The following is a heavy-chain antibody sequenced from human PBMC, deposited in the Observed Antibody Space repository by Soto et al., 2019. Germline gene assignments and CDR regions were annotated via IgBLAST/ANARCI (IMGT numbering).Heavy chain of an antibody. CDR3: ARWTTVDFDH. D-gene: IGHD4-17*01. CDR1: GISITSYY. CDR2: IYYSESI. V-gene: IGHV4-59*01. Sequence: SETLSLTCTVSGISITSYYWSWIRQPPGKGLEWIGSIYYSESINYNPSLKSRATVSADTSKNQFSLKLNSLTAADTAVYYCARWTTVDFDHWGQGTLVTVSS. J-gene: IGHJ4*02.